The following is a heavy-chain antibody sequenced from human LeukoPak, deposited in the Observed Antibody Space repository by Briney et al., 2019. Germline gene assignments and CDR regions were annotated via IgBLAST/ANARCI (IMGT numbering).Heavy chain of an antibody. CDR2: ISTTGSHI. J-gene: IGHJ4*02. D-gene: IGHD5-12*01. CDR3: ARGIVATTAFDY. CDR1: GFTFSSYS. Sequence: GSLRLSCAASGFTFSSYSMNWVRQAPGKGLEWVSSISTTGSHIYYADSVKGRFTISRDNAKDSLYLQMNSLRAEDMAVYYCARGIVATTAFDYWGQGTLVTVSS. V-gene: IGHV3-21*01.